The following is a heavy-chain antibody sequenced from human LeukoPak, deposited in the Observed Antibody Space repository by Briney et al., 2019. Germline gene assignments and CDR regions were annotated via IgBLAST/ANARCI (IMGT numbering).Heavy chain of an antibody. CDR2: ISGSGGST. CDR1: GFTFSSYA. V-gene: IGHV3-23*01. J-gene: IGHJ6*02. Sequence: GGSLRLSCAASGFTFSSYAMSWGRQAPGKGLEWVAAISGSGGSTYYADSVKGRFTISRDNSKNTLYLQMNSLRAEDTAVYYCARGFTSDYYDSSGYYYYYYSYGMDVWGQGTTVTVSS. D-gene: IGHD3-22*01. CDR3: ARGFTSDYYDSSGYYYYYYSYGMDV.